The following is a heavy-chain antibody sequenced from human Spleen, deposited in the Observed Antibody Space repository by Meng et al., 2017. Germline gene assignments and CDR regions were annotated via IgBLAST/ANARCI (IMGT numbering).Heavy chain of an antibody. J-gene: IGHJ4*02. CDR3: AGAEGNWNFVY. CDR1: GGSINSRNW. D-gene: IGHD1-20*01. CDR2: SYHSGST. Sequence: QVQLQESGPGLVKPSGTLSLTCAVSGGSINSRNWWSWVRQPPGKGLEWIGESYHSGSTNYNPSLKSRVTISVNKSKNQFSLNLSSVTAADTAVYYCAGAEGNWNFVYWGQGTLVTVSS. V-gene: IGHV4-4*02.